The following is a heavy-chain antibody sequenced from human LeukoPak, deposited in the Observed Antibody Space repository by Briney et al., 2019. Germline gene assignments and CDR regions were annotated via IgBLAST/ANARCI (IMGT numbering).Heavy chain of an antibody. CDR3: ARGEGVVVPAAIPLDAFDI. CDR2: ISAYNGNT. D-gene: IGHD2-2*01. J-gene: IGHJ3*02. CDR1: GYTFTSYG. Sequence: ASVKVSCKASGYTFTSYGISWVRQAPGQGLEWMGWISAYNGNTNYAQKLQGRVTMTTDTSTSTAYMELRSLRSDDTAVYYCARGEGVVVPAAIPLDAFDIWGQGTMVTVSS. V-gene: IGHV1-18*01.